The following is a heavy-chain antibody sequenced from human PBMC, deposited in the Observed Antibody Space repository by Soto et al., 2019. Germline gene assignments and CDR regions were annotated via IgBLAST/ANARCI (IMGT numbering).Heavy chain of an antibody. Sequence: QVQLVQSGAEVKKPGSSVKVSCKASGGTFSSYAISWVRQAPGQGLEWMGGIIPIFGTANYAQKFQGRVTSPPGEANNTASRGLSSLRTEDTGMHYWARGRAIVGVDAPGYYYVMAVWGQRTTDTVS. D-gene: IGHD3-3*01. CDR3: ARGRAIVGVDAPGYYYVMAV. V-gene: IGHV1-69*05. J-gene: IGHJ6*02. CDR2: IIPIFGTA. CDR1: GGTFSSYA.